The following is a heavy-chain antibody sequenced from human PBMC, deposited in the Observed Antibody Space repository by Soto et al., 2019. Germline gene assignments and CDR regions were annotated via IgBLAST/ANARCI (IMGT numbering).Heavy chain of an antibody. J-gene: IGHJ6*03. Sequence: SETLSLTCAVYGGSFSGYYWSWIHQPPGKGLEWIGEINHSGSTNYNPSLKSRVTISVDTSKNQFSLKLSSVTAADTAVYYCARGGIAAAGADYYYYMDVWGKGTTVTVSS. V-gene: IGHV4-34*01. CDR1: GGSFSGYY. D-gene: IGHD6-13*01. CDR2: INHSGST. CDR3: ARGGIAAAGADYYYYMDV.